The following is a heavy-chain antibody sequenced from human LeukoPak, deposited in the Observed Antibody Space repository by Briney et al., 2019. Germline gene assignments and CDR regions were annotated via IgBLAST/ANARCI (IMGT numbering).Heavy chain of an antibody. CDR3: ARQVEAAGQKWFDP. Sequence: ASVTVSCTASGYSFISYGIIWVRQAPGQGLEWMGWISPNNGDTNYAQKLQGRVTMTTDTSTTTAYMELRSLTSDDTAVYYCARQVEAAGQKWFDPWGQGTLVTVSS. V-gene: IGHV1-18*04. CDR2: ISPNNGDT. J-gene: IGHJ5*02. D-gene: IGHD6-13*01. CDR1: GYSFISYG.